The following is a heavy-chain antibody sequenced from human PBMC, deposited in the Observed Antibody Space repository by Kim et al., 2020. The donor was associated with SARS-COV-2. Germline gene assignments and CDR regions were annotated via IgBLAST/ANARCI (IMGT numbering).Heavy chain of an antibody. CDR2: ISGSGGGT. CDR1: GFTFSSYA. J-gene: IGHJ4*02. Sequence: GGSLRLSCAASGFTFSSYAMSWVRQAPGKGLEWVSAISGSGGGTYYADSVKGRFTISRDNSKNTLYLQMNSLRAEDTAVYYCAKDYPILRRDYYDSSGYYFDYWGQGTLVTVSS. D-gene: IGHD3-22*01. V-gene: IGHV3-23*01. CDR3: AKDYPILRRDYYDSSGYYFDY.